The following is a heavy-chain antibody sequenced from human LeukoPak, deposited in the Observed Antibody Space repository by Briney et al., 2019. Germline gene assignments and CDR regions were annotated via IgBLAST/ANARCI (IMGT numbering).Heavy chain of an antibody. CDR2: IRYDGSNK. CDR1: GFTFSSYG. CDR3: ANRHAVYSNYVYYYYMDV. Sequence: PGGSLRLSCAASGFTFSSYGMHWVRQAPGKGLEWVAFIRYDGSNKYYADSVKGRFTISRDNSKNTLYLQMNSLRAEDTAVYYCANRHAVYSNYVYYYYMDVWGKGTTVTVSS. V-gene: IGHV3-30*02. J-gene: IGHJ6*03. D-gene: IGHD4-11*01.